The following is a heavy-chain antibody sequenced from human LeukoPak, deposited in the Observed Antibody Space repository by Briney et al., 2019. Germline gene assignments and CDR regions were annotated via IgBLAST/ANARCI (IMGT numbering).Heavy chain of an antibody. CDR2: TSSSSTYI. CDR3: AGDYGDPAYSYGLPYFDS. Sequence: GGSLRLSCAASGFTFSSDSMNWVRQAPGKGLEWVSSTSSSSTYIYYADSVKGRFTISRDNAKNSLFLHMNSLRAEDTAVYYCAGDYGDPAYSYGLPYFDSWGQGTLVTVSS. V-gene: IGHV3-21*01. D-gene: IGHD5-18*01. CDR1: GFTFSSDS. J-gene: IGHJ4*02.